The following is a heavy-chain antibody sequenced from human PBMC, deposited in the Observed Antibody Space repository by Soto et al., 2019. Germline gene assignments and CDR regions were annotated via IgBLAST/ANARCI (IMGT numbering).Heavy chain of an antibody. CDR3: ASNKRWSYHFDY. CDR2: IIPIFGTT. V-gene: IGHV1-69*01. D-gene: IGHD3-16*02. CDR1: GGTFRSNA. Sequence: QVQLVQSGAEVKKPGSSVKVSCKASGGTFRSNAISWVRQAPGQGLEWMGGIIPIFGTTSYAQKFQGRVTITADESTTTAYRELNSLGSEDTAVYYCASNKRWSYHFDYWGQGTVVTVSS. J-gene: IGHJ4*02.